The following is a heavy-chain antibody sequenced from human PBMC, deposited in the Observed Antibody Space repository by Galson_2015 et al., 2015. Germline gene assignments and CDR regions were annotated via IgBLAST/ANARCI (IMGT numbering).Heavy chain of an antibody. CDR2: ISSSGDTI. D-gene: IGHD4-17*01. Sequence: SLRLSCAASGFTFSNYDMNWVRQAPGKGLEWVSYISSSGDTIYYAGSVKGRFTISRDNAKNSLYLQMNSLRVDDTAVYYCARHRIDYGDYVDFWGQGTLVTVSS. CDR1: GFTFSNYD. CDR3: ARHRIDYGDYVDF. V-gene: IGHV3-48*03. J-gene: IGHJ4*02.